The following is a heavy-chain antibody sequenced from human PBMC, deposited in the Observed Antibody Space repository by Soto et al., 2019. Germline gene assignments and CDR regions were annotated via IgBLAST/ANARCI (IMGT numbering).Heavy chain of an antibody. D-gene: IGHD3-10*01. CDR3: AREGRRISMIRGFDS. J-gene: IGHJ4*02. Sequence: QVQLQESGPGLMKPSETLSLTCTVSGGSISGSSYYWTWIRQPPGKGLEWIGYTHFTGTTDYNPSLKSRVTISADPSKNQFSLTLTSVTAADTAVYYCAREGRRISMIRGFDSWGQGILVTVSS. CDR2: THFTGTT. V-gene: IGHV4-61*01. CDR1: GGSISGSSYY.